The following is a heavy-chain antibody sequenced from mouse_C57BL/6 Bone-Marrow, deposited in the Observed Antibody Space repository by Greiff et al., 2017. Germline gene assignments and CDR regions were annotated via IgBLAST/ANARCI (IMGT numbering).Heavy chain of an antibody. D-gene: IGHD2-2*01. J-gene: IGHJ2*01. CDR1: GYSITSGYY. Sequence: ESGPGLVKPSQSLSLTCSVTGYSITSGYYWNWIRQFPGNKLEWMGYISYDGSNNYNPSLKNRISITRDTSKNQFFLKLNSVTTEDTATYYCARGGGSGYLYYFDYWGQGTTLTVSS. CDR2: ISYDGSN. CDR3: ARGGGSGYLYYFDY. V-gene: IGHV3-6*01.